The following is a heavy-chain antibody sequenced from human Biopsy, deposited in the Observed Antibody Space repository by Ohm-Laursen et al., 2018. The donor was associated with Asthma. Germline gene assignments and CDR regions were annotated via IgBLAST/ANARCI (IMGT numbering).Heavy chain of an antibody. J-gene: IGHJ5*02. CDR1: GGSISSSSYY. Sequence: SQTLSLTCTVSGGSISSSSYYWGWIRQHPVKGLEWIGYIYYSGSTYYNPSLKSRVSISLDTSKNQFSLSLTSVTAADTAVYYCARTTYGDDGFDPWGQGTLVTVSS. V-gene: IGHV4-31*03. CDR3: ARTTYGDDGFDP. CDR2: IYYSGST. D-gene: IGHD4-17*01.